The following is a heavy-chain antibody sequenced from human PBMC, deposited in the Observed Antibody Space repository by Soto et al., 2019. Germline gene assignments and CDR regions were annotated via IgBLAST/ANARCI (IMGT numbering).Heavy chain of an antibody. J-gene: IGHJ5*02. CDR1: GFTLSRYA. CDR2: ISGSGGST. Sequence: PGGSLRLSCAASGFTLSRYAMSWVRQAPGKGLEWVSAISGSGGSTYYADSVKGRFTISRDNSKNTLYLQMNSLRAEDTAVYYCAKDWGTYQLPGRRFDPWGQGTLVTVSS. D-gene: IGHD2-2*01. V-gene: IGHV3-23*01. CDR3: AKDWGTYQLPGRRFDP.